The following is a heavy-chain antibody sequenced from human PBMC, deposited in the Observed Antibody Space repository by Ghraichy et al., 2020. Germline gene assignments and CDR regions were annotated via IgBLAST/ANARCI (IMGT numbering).Heavy chain of an antibody. CDR1: GFTFSNAW. V-gene: IGHV3-15*01. CDR3: TTDYYDSSGPPDYYYYGMDV. D-gene: IGHD3-22*01. J-gene: IGHJ6*02. CDR2: IKSKTDGGTT. Sequence: GGSLRLSCAASGFTFSNAWMSWVRQAPGKGLEWVGRIKSKTDGGTTDYAAPVKGRFTISRDDSKNTLYLQMNSLKTEDTAVYYCTTDYYDSSGPPDYYYYGMDVWGQGTTVTVSS.